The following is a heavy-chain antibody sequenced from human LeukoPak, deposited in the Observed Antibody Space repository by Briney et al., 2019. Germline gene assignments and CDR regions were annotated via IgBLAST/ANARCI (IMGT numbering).Heavy chain of an antibody. J-gene: IGHJ4*02. D-gene: IGHD1-20*01. CDR1: GGSISSYY. CDR3: ARGANLITGSPTHLDY. Sequence: SETLSLTCTVSGGSISSYYWSWIRQPPGKGLEWIGYIYYSGSTNYNPSLKSRVTISVDTSKNQFSLQLSSVTAADTAVYYCARGANLITGSPTHLDYWGQGTLVTVSS. V-gene: IGHV4-59*01. CDR2: IYYSGST.